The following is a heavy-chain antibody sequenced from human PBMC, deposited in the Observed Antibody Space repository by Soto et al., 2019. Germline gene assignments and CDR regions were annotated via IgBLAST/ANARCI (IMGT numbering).Heavy chain of an antibody. CDR1: GGTFSSYA. J-gene: IGHJ6*02. CDR3: ARVTTHGDPVYYYYYGMDV. V-gene: IGHV1-69*13. D-gene: IGHD4-17*01. Sequence: SVKVSCKASGGTFSSYAISWVRQAPGQGLEWMGGIIPIFGTANYAQKFQGRVTITADESTSTAYMELSSLRSEDTAVYYCARVTTHGDPVYYYYYGMDVWGQGTTVTVSS. CDR2: IIPIFGTA.